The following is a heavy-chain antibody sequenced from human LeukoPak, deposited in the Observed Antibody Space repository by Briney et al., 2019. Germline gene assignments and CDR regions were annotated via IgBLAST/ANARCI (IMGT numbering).Heavy chain of an antibody. CDR3: ARRAVAENYFDY. D-gene: IGHD6-19*01. CDR1: GGSISSYY. CDR2: IYYSGST. Sequence: PSETLSLTCTVFGGSISSYYWSWIRQPPGKGLEWIGYIYYSGSTNYNPSLKSRVTISVDTSKNQFSLRLTSVTAADTVVYYCARRAVAENYFDYWGQGTLVTDSS. J-gene: IGHJ4*02. V-gene: IGHV4-59*08.